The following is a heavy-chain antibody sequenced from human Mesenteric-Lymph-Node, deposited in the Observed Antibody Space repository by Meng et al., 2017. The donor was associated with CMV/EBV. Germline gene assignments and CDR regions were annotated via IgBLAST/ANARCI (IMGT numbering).Heavy chain of an antibody. V-gene: IGHV1-2*02. CDR2: INPNSGGT. Sequence: GESLKISCEPSGFTFSSYGMHWVRQAPGQGLEWMGWINPNSGGTNYAQKFQGRVTMTRDTSISTAYMELSRLRSDDTAVYYCARGLVVAPRSAYDYWGQGTLVTVSS. CDR1: GFTFSSYG. D-gene: IGHD2-15*01. J-gene: IGHJ4*02. CDR3: ARGLVVAPRSAYDY.